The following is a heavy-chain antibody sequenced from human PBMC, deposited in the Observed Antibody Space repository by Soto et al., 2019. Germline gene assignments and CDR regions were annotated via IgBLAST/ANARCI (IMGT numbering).Heavy chain of an antibody. CDR1: GYTFTSYY. D-gene: IGHD3-22*01. Sequence: ASVKVSCKASGYTFTSYYMHWVRQAPGQGLEWMGIINPSGGSTSYAQKFQGRVTMTRDTSTSTVYMELSSLRSEDTAVYYCARVSEITMIVVVNAPTHYYFDYWGQGTLVTVSS. V-gene: IGHV1-46*01. CDR2: INPSGGST. CDR3: ARVSEITMIVVVNAPTHYYFDY. J-gene: IGHJ4*02.